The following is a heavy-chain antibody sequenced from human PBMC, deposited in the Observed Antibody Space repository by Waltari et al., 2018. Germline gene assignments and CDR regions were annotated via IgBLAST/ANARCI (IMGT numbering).Heavy chain of an antibody. J-gene: IGHJ4*02. CDR1: GYTFTGYY. V-gene: IGHV1-2*02. D-gene: IGHD3-16*01. CDR2: IDPNTGGT. CDR3: ARDLYDSRVPGDYFDY. Sequence: QVHLVQSGAEVRKPGASVKVSCKGSGYTFTGYYIQWLRQAPGQGLEWKDWIDPNTGGTKLAQKCQGRVAMTRDTSINTVYMELSSLGSDDTAVYYCARDLYDSRVPGDYFDYWGQGTLVTVSS.